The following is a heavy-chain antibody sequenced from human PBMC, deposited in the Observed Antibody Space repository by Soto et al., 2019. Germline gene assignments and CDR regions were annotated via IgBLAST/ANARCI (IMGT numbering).Heavy chain of an antibody. CDR1: GGSTSDKSYF. Sequence: SETMSLTCSVSGGSTSDKSYFWGWVRQSPGKGLEWTGSMYYSGSSYYNPSLESRLTMSVDRSKNQFSLRLTSVTAADTAVYFCGRDLTSNANCIDPWGQGTLVTVSS. J-gene: IGHJ5*02. V-gene: IGHV4-39*02. CDR3: GRDLTSNANCIDP. CDR2: MYYSGSS. D-gene: IGHD2-2*01.